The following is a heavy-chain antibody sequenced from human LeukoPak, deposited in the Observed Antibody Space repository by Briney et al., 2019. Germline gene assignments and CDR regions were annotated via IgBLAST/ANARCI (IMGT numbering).Heavy chain of an antibody. V-gene: IGHV3-30-3*01. D-gene: IGHD6-19*01. CDR2: ISYDGNNK. Sequence: GRSLRLSCAASGFTFSSYAVHWVRQAPGKGLEWVAVISYDGNNKNYADSVKGRFTISRDNSKNMLFLQMNSLRAEDTAVYYCARADHGWYTFDYWGQGTLVTVPS. J-gene: IGHJ4*02. CDR1: GFTFSSYA. CDR3: ARADHGWYTFDY.